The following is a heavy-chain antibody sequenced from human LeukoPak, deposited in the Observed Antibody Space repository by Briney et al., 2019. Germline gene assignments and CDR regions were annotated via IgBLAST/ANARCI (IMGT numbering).Heavy chain of an antibody. CDR1: GFTFSTYW. CDR2: INGDESST. Sequence: PGGSLRLSCAASGFTFSTYWMHWVRQAPGKGLVWVSRINGDESSTNYADFVKGRFTISRDNAKKTLYLQMNSLRAEDTAVYYRAREDGDAFDIWGQGTMVTVSS. CDR3: AREDGDAFDI. V-gene: IGHV3-74*01. J-gene: IGHJ3*02. D-gene: IGHD5-24*01.